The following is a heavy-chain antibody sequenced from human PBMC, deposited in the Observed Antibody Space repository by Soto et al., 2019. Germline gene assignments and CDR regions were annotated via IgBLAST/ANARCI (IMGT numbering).Heavy chain of an antibody. J-gene: IGHJ6*02. CDR2: IYHSGST. V-gene: IGHV4-4*02. CDR3: ARRITMVRGVHYYGMDV. Sequence: TSETLSLTCAVSGGSISSSNWWSWVRQPPGKGLEWIGEIYHSGSTNYNPSLKSRVTISVDTSKNQFSLKLSSVTAADTAVYYCARRITMVRGVHYYGMDVWGQGTTVTVSS. D-gene: IGHD3-10*01. CDR1: GGSISSSNW.